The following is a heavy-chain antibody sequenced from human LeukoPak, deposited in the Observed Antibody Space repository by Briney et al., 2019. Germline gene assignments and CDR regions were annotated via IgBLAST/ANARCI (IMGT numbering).Heavy chain of an antibody. Sequence: ASVKVSCKSSGYTFTTYGITWVRQPPGHGLEWMGWISTDNGDTNYAQTLQGRVTMRTDTSTRTAYMELSRLRSADTCVYYCARGYCSGSYYRWFDSWGQGTLVTVSS. D-gene: IGHD3-10*01. J-gene: IGHJ5*01. CDR1: GYTFTTYG. CDR2: ISTDNGDT. CDR3: ARGYCSGSYYRWFDS. V-gene: IGHV1-18*01.